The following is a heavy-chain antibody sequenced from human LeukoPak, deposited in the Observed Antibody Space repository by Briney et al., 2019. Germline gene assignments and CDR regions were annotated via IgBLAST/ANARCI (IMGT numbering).Heavy chain of an antibody. J-gene: IGHJ4*02. CDR2: IYYSGST. CDR1: GGPISSSRYY. CDR3: ARQTGSSSEVVY. V-gene: IGHV4-39*01. D-gene: IGHD6-6*01. Sequence: PSETLSLTCTVSGGPISSSRYYWGWIRQPPGKGLEWIGSIYYSGSTSYNPSLKSRVTISVDTSKNQFSLKLSSVTAADTAMYYCARQTGSSSEVVYWGQGTLVTVSS.